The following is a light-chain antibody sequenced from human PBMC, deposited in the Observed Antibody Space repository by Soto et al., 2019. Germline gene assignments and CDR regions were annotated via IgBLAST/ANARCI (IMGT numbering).Light chain of an antibody. V-gene: IGKV2-28*01. Sequence: DIVMTQSPLSLPVTPGEPASISCRSSQSLLHSNGYNYLDWYLQKPGQSPQLLIYLGSNRASGVPDRFIGSGSGTDFTLKIXRVEAEDVGVYYCMQPLQSWTFGQGTKVDIK. CDR2: LGS. J-gene: IGKJ1*01. CDR1: QSLLHSNGYNY. CDR3: MQPLQSWT.